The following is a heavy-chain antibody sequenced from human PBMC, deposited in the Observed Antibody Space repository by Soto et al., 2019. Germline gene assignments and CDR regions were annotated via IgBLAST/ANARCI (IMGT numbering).Heavy chain of an antibody. CDR3: ARASPVVTDV. D-gene: IGHD5-18*01. Sequence: QVQLQESGPALVKPSQTLSLTCTVSGGSLSIGDYYWCWLRKPPGKGLEWIGYISYRESTYYKPSRKSRVTISVDTSKNQFSLKLRSVTAADTAVYYCARASPVVTDVWGQGTTITVSS. V-gene: IGHV4-30-4*01. CDR2: ISYREST. J-gene: IGHJ6*02. CDR1: GGSLSIGDYY.